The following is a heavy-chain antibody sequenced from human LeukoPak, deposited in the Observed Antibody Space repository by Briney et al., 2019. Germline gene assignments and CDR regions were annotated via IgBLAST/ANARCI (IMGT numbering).Heavy chain of an antibody. CDR2: INHSGST. CDR3: ASITIFGVVNYDY. D-gene: IGHD3-3*01. V-gene: IGHV4-34*01. Sequence: SETLSLTCAVYGESFSGYYWSWIRQPPGKGLGWIGDINHSGSTKYNPSLKSRVTISVDTSKNQFSLKLSSVTAADTAVYYCASITIFGVVNYDYWGQGTLVTVSS. J-gene: IGHJ4*02. CDR1: GESFSGYY.